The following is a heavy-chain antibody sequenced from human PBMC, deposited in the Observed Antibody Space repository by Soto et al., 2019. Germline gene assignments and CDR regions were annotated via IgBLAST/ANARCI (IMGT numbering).Heavy chain of an antibody. CDR2: ISAYNGNT. Sequence: ASVKVSCKASGYTFTSYGISWVRQAPGQGLEWMGWISAYNGNTNYAQKLQGRVTMTTDTSTSTAYMELRSLRSDDTAVYYCARSRYHSSSWLRHHYGMDVWGQGTTVTVSS. V-gene: IGHV1-18*01. D-gene: IGHD6-13*01. J-gene: IGHJ6*02. CDR1: GYTFTSYG. CDR3: ARSRYHSSSWLRHHYGMDV.